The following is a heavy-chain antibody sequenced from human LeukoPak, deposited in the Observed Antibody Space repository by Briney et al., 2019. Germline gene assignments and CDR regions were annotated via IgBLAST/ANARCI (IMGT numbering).Heavy chain of an antibody. Sequence: SETLSLTCAVYGGSFSGYYWSWIRQPPGKGLEWIGEINHSGSTNYNPSLKSRVTISVDTSKNQFSLKLSSVTAADTAVYYCARGVGATTVAYWGQGTLVTVSS. V-gene: IGHV4-34*01. J-gene: IGHJ4*02. CDR3: ARGVGATTVAY. CDR2: INHSGST. CDR1: GGSFSGYY. D-gene: IGHD1-26*01.